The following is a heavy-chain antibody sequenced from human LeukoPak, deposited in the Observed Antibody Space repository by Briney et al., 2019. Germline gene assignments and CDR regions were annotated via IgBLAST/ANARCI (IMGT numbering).Heavy chain of an antibody. J-gene: IGHJ4*02. CDR2: IYYRGST. CDR3: ARGSCSGGTCYWFDY. Sequence: SETLSLTCTVSGGSISSHNWSWIRQPPGKGLDWIGYIYYRGSTNYNPSLKSRVTISVDTSKNQFSLNLSSVTAADTAVYYCARGSCSGGTCYWFDYWGQGTLVTVSS. CDR1: GGSISSHN. V-gene: IGHV4-59*08. D-gene: IGHD2-15*01.